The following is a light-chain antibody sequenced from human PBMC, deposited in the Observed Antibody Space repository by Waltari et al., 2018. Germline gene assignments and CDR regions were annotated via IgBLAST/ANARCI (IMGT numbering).Light chain of an antibody. CDR2: DAA. CDR1: QSISKY. CDR3: QKYGTLPAT. J-gene: IGKJ1*01. Sequence: SCRASQSISKYLAWYQQKPGQAPRLLIYDAASRATGIPDRFGGSGSGTDFSLTISRLEPEDSVVYYCQKYGTLPATFGQGTKVEIK. V-gene: IGKV3-20*01.